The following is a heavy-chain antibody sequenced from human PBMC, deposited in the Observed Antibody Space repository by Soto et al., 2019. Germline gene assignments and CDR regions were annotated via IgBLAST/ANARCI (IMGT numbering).Heavy chain of an antibody. CDR3: GKTWEQQGGGPFDY. Sequence: QVQLVESGGGVVQPGRSLRLSCAASGFTFSSYGMHWVRQAPGKELEWVAVIPNDGIDKYYADSVKGRFTISRDNSKNTLYLQMNSLRPEDTAVYYCGKTWEQQGGGPFDYWGQGTLVTVSS. D-gene: IGHD1-26*01. CDR1: GFTFSSYG. J-gene: IGHJ4*02. V-gene: IGHV3-30*18. CDR2: IPNDGIDK.